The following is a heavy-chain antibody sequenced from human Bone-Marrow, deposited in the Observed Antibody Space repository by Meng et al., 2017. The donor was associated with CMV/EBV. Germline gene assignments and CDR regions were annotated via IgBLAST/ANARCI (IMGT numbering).Heavy chain of an antibody. CDR1: GFTFGDRY. D-gene: IGHD6-13*01. CDR3: ATTAAGFYS. V-gene: IGHV3-11*04. J-gene: IGHJ4*02. CDR2: ISGPGRTI. Sequence: GESLKISCAASGFTFGDRYMSWIRQAPGKGLEWIAYISGPGRTIYYADSLQGRVTISRDNADKLLYLQINGLKVDDTAVHYCATTAAGFYSWGQGTLVTVSS.